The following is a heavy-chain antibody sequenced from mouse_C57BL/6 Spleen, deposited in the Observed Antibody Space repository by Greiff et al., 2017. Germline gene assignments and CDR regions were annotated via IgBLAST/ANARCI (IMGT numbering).Heavy chain of an antibody. Sequence: EVQLQQSGPELVKPGASVKISCKASGYSFTGYYMHWVKQSSEKSLEWIGEINPSTGGTSYNQKFKGKATLTVDKSSSTAYMQLKSLTSEDSAVYYCARRGGSSYRYFDVWGTGTTVTVSS. CDR2: INPSTGGT. V-gene: IGHV1-43*01. J-gene: IGHJ1*03. D-gene: IGHD1-1*01. CDR3: ARRGGSSYRYFDV. CDR1: GYSFTGYY.